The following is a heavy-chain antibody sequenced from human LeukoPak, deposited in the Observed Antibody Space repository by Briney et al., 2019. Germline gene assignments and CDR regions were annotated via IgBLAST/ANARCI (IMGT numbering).Heavy chain of an antibody. D-gene: IGHD6-13*01. CDR3: AREGAAGTKYFQH. J-gene: IGHJ1*01. V-gene: IGHV4-4*07. CDR1: GGSISSYY. CDR2: IYTSGST. Sequence: SETLSLTGTVSGGSISSYYWSWIRQPAGKGLEWIGRIYTSGSTNYNPSLKSRVTMSVDTSKNQFSLKLSSVTAADTAVYYCAREGAAGTKYFQHWGQGTLVTVSS.